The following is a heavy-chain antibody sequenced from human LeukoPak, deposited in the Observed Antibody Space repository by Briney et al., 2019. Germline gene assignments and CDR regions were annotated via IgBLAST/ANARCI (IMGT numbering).Heavy chain of an antibody. D-gene: IGHD2-2*01. CDR1: GYTFTSYG. CDR2: ISAYNGNT. Sequence: GASVKVSCKASGYTFTSYGISWVRQAPGQGLEWMGWISAYNGNTNYAQKLQGRVTMTRDTSISTAYMELSRLRSDDTAVYYCARGRGSTSYYYMDVWGKGTTVTVSS. CDR3: ARGRGSTSYYYMDV. J-gene: IGHJ6*03. V-gene: IGHV1-18*01.